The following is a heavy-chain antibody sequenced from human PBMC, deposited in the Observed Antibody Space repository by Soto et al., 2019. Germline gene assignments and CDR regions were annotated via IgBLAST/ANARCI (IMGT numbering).Heavy chain of an antibody. V-gene: IGHV4-59*01. J-gene: IGHJ6*03. CDR2: IYYSGST. Sequence: SETLSLTCTVSGGSISSYYWSWIRQPPGKGLEWIGYIYYSGSTNYNPSLKSRVTISVDTSKNRFSLKPSSVTAADTAVYYCARDGGYDILTGYDYYYYYMDVWGKGTTVT. CDR1: GGSISSYY. D-gene: IGHD3-9*01. CDR3: ARDGGYDILTGYDYYYYYMDV.